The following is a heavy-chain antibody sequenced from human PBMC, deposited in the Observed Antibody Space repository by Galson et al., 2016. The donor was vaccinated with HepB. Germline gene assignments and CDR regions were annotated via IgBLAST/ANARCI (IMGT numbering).Heavy chain of an antibody. CDR1: GFAFSTYW. CDR2: INSDGSST. CDR3: ASSVRGSGSPPGGY. J-gene: IGHJ4*02. V-gene: IGHV3-74*01. D-gene: IGHD3-10*01. Sequence: LRLSCAASGFAFSTYWMHWVRQAPGKGLVWVSRINSDGSSTGFADSVKGRFTISRDNAKNTLYLQMNSLRAEDTAVYYCASSVRGSGSPPGGYWGQGILVTVSS.